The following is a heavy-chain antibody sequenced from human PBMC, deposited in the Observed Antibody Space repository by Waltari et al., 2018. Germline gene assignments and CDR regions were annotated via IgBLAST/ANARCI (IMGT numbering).Heavy chain of an antibody. V-gene: IGHV1-69*12. CDR2: IIPIFGTA. CDR1: GGTFSRST. CDR3: ARADSSGSPAPFDY. J-gene: IGHJ4*02. Sequence: QLQLVQSGAEVKKPGSSVKFSCKPSGGTFSRSTLSWVRQAPGQGLEWMGGIIPIFGTANYAQKFQGRVTITADESTSTAYMELSSLRSEDTAVYYCARADSSGSPAPFDYWGQGTLVTVSS. D-gene: IGHD6-19*01.